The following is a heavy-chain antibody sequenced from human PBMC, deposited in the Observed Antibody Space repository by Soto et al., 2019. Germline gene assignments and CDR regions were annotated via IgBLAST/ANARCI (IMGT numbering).Heavy chain of an antibody. CDR3: ASPAFGGSYFDY. V-gene: IGHV1-69*01. CDR1: GGTFSSYA. J-gene: IGHJ4*02. CDR2: IIPIFGTA. Sequence: QVQLVQSGVEVKKPGSSVKVSCKASGGTFSSYAISWVRQAPGQGLEWMGGIIPIFGTANYAQKFQGRVTITSDESTITAYMELSSLRSEDTAVYYCASPAFGGSYFDYWGQGTLVTVSS. D-gene: IGHD1-26*01.